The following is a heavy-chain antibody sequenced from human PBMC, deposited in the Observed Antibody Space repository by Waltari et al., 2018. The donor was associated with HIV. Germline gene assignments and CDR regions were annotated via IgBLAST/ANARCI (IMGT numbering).Heavy chain of an antibody. J-gene: IGHJ6*02. D-gene: IGHD3-3*01. CDR3: ARTLLRFLEWLPYYYYYGMDV. V-gene: IGHV1-2*02. Sequence: PGQGLEWMGWINPNSGGTNYAQKFQGRVTMTRDTSISTAYMELSRLRSDDTAVYYCARTLLRFLEWLPYYYYYGMDVWGQGTTVTVSS. CDR2: INPNSGGT.